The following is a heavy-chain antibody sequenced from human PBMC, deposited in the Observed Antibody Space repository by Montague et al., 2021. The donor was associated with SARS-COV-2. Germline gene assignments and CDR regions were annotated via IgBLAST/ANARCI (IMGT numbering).Heavy chain of an antibody. CDR2: IYYSGST. CDR1: GGSISSGGYY. Sequence: TLSLTCTVSGGSISSGGYYWSWIRQHPGKGLEWIGYIYYSGSTNYNPSLKSRLTKSVDTSKNQFSLKLSSVTAADTAVYYCARGEGVMVYVYGMDVWGQGTTVTVSS. CDR3: ARGEGVMVYVYGMDV. J-gene: IGHJ6*02. D-gene: IGHD2-8*01. V-gene: IGHV4-31*03.